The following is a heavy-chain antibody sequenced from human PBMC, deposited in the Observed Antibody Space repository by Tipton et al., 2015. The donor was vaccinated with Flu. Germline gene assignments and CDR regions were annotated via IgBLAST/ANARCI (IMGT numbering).Heavy chain of an antibody. CDR1: GYSFTSYW. CDR2: IYPGDSDT. D-gene: IGHD6-19*01. J-gene: IGHJ6*02. CDR3: ARHINRYSSGWYPYYYYGMDV. Sequence: QLVQSGAEVKKPGESLKISCKGSGYSFTSYWIGWVRQMPGKGLEWMGIIYPGDSDTRYSPPFQGQVTISADKSISTAYLQWSSLKASDTAMYYCARHINRYSSGWYPYYYYGMDVWGQGTTVTVSS. V-gene: IGHV5-51*01.